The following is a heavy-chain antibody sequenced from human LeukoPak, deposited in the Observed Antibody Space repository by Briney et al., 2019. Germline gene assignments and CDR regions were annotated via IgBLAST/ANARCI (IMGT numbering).Heavy chain of an antibody. CDR2: VYYSGST. Sequence: SETLSLTCTVSGGSISSSSYYWGWIRQPPGKGLEWIGSVYYSGSTYYNPSLKSRVTISVDTSKIPFSLRLSSVTAADTAVYYCARHSSGYYYSFDYWGLGTLVTVSS. CDR3: ARHSSGYYYSFDY. J-gene: IGHJ4*02. CDR1: GGSISSSSYY. V-gene: IGHV4-39*01. D-gene: IGHD3-22*01.